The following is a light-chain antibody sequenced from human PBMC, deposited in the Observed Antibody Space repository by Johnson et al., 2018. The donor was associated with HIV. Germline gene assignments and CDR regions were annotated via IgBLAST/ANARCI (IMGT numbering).Light chain of an antibody. CDR2: ESN. CDR1: TSNIGNNY. Sequence: QSILTQPPSVSAAPGQKVTISCSGSTSNIGNNYVSWYQQPPGTAPKVLIYESNKRPSGIPDRFSGSKSHTSATLGITGLQTGDEADYYCGAWDSSLGVYVFGTGTKVTVL. V-gene: IGLV1-51*02. CDR3: GAWDSSLGVYV. J-gene: IGLJ1*01.